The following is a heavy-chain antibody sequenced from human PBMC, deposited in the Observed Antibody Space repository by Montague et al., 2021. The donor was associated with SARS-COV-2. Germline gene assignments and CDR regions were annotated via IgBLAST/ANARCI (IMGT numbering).Heavy chain of an antibody. CDR1: GYTFTSYD. CDR3: ARDRVPPDYGDAFDL. V-gene: IGHV1-8*01. Sequence: SVKVSCKASGYTFTSYDINWVRQAAGQGLEWMGWMNPNSGNTGYAQKLQGRVTMTRDTSMNTAYMELSSLTPEDTAVYYCARDRVPPDYGDAFDLWGQGTLVTVSS. D-gene: IGHD4/OR15-4a*01. CDR2: MNPNSGNT. J-gene: IGHJ3*01.